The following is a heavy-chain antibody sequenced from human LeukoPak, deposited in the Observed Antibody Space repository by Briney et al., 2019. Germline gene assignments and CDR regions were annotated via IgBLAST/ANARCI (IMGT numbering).Heavy chain of an antibody. CDR3: ARANEDYYDSSGYSSWFDP. J-gene: IGHJ5*02. Sequence: SVKVSCKASGGTFCSYAISWVRQAPGQGLEWMGGIIPIFGTANYVQKFQGRVTITTDESTSTAYMELSSLRSEDTAVYYCARANEDYYDSSGYSSWFDPWGQGTLVTVSS. CDR1: GGTFCSYA. D-gene: IGHD3-22*01. CDR2: IIPIFGTA. V-gene: IGHV1-69*05.